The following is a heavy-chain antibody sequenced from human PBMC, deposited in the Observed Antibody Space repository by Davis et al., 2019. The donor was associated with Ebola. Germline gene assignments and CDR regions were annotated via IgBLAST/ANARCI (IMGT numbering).Heavy chain of an antibody. CDR3: ARMSPGGTFYFDF. V-gene: IGHV1-2*06. D-gene: IGHD6-13*01. CDR1: GYTFTGYY. Sequence: ASVKVSCKASGYTFTGYYIHWVRQAPGQGLEWMGRINPNSGGTDYGQKFQGRVTVTRNTSVTTAYMELSRLTSDDTALYYCARMSPGGTFYFDFWGQGTLVTVSS. CDR2: INPNSGGT. J-gene: IGHJ4*02.